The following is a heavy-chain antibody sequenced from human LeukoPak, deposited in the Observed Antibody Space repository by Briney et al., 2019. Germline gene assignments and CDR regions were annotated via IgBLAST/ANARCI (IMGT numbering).Heavy chain of an antibody. D-gene: IGHD4-17*01. CDR3: VRDAYDDYQSLDY. J-gene: IGHJ4*02. CDR2: INEDGREK. V-gene: IGHV3-7*01. Sequence: GGSLRLSCVASGFTSSRYWMSWVRQTPGKGLKWVANINEDGREKYHVDSVNGRFTISRDNAKNSLYLQMNSLRAEDTAVYFCVRDAYDDYQSLDYWGQGTLVTVSS. CDR1: GFTSSRYW.